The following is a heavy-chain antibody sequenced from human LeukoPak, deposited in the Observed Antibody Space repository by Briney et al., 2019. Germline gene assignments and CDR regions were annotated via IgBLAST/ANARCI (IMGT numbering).Heavy chain of an antibody. Sequence: PGGSLRLSCAASGITVSSNYMSWVRQAPGKGLEWVSVIYSGGSTYYADSVKGRFTISRDNSKNTLYLQMNRLRVEDTAVYYCVRAVADYYFDYWGQGTLVTVSS. J-gene: IGHJ4*02. CDR1: GITVSSNY. CDR2: IYSGGST. V-gene: IGHV3-53*01. D-gene: IGHD6-19*01. CDR3: VRAVADYYFDY.